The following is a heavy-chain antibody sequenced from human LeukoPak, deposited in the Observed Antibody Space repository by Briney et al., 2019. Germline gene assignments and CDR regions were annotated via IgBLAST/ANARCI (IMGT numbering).Heavy chain of an antibody. V-gene: IGHV1-46*01. CDR1: GYTFTSYY. J-gene: IGHJ4*02. CDR3: ARHYSGSYYTLYFAY. D-gene: IGHD1-26*01. Sequence: GASVKVACKASGYTFTSYYMHWVRQAPGQGLEWMGIINPSGGSTSYAQKFQGRVTMTRDTSTSTVYMELSSLRSEDTAVYYCARHYSGSYYTLYFAYWGQGPLVTVSS. CDR2: INPSGGST.